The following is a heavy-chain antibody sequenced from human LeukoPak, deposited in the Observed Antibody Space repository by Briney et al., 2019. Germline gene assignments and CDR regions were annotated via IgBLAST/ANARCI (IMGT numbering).Heavy chain of an antibody. D-gene: IGHD3-16*01. CDR3: AREVWAMGIDY. V-gene: IGHV4-59*01. CDR1: GGSISSYY. CDR2: IYYSGST. Sequence: PSETLSLTCTVSGGSISSYYWSWIRQPPGRDWEWIGYIYYSGSTNYNPSLKSRVTISVDTSKNQFSLKLSSVTAADTAVYYCAREVWAMGIDYWGQGTLVTVSS. J-gene: IGHJ4*02.